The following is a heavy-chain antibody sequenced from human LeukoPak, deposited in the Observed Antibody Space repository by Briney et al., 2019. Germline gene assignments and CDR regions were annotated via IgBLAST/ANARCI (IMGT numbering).Heavy chain of an antibody. Sequence: GGSLRLSCAASGFTFSDYYMSWIRQAPGKGLEWVSYISSSGSTRYYADSVKGRFTISRDNAKNSLYLQMNSLRAEDTAVYYCASHTPNTAMDTPFDYWGQGTLVTVSS. CDR2: ISSSGSTR. J-gene: IGHJ4*02. CDR3: ASHTPNTAMDTPFDY. D-gene: IGHD5-18*01. V-gene: IGHV3-11*01. CDR1: GFTFSDYY.